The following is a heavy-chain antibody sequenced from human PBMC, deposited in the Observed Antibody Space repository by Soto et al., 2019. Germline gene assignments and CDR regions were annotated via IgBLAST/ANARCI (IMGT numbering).Heavy chain of an antibody. V-gene: IGHV3-30*18. CDR3: ANARGELSPAIYDY. CDR1: GFTFSSYA. CDR2: ISYDGSDK. D-gene: IGHD3-16*02. Sequence: QVQLVESGGGVVQPGRSPRLSCAASGFTFSSYAMHWVRQAPGKGLEWVAVISYDGSDKYYADSVKGRFTISRDNSKNTPNLHMNSLRADDTAVYYCANARGELSPAIYDYWGQGTLITVSS. J-gene: IGHJ4*02.